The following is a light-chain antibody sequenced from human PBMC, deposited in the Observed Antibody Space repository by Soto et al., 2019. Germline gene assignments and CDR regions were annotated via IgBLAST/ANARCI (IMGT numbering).Light chain of an antibody. CDR1: SSNIGAGYD. CDR2: GNS. J-gene: IGLJ2*01. CDR3: QSXDSSLSGSNVV. V-gene: IGLV1-40*01. Sequence: QSVLTQPPSVSLAPGQRVTISCTGSSSNIGAGYDVHWYQQLPGTAPKLLIYGNSNRPSGVPDRFSGSQSGTXSSXXITGLQAEDEADYYCQSXDSSLSGSNVVFGGGTKLT.